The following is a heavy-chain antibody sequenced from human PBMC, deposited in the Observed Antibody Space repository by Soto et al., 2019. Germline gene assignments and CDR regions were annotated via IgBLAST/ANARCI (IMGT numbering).Heavy chain of an antibody. Sequence: GGSLRLSCTASGFAFGDYAMSWFRQAPGKGLEWVGFIRSKAYGGTTEYAASVKGRFTISRDDSKSIAYLQMNSLKTEDTAVYYCTRGPPHYYDSSGYIDYWGQGTLVTVSS. J-gene: IGHJ4*02. CDR3: TRGPPHYYDSSGYIDY. CDR1: GFAFGDYA. CDR2: IRSKAYGGTT. V-gene: IGHV3-49*03. D-gene: IGHD3-22*01.